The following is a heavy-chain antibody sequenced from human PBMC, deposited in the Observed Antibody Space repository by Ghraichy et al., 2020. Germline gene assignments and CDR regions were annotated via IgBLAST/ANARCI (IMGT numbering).Heavy chain of an antibody. V-gene: IGHV4-39*02. D-gene: IGHD2-2*01. CDR1: GGSISSSSYY. CDR3: ARDHSSTSHYSVNWFDP. J-gene: IGHJ5*02. CDR2: IYYSGST. Sequence: SQTLSLTCTVSGGSISSSSYYWGWIRQPPGKGLEWIGSIYYSGSTYYNPSLKSRVTISVDTSKNQFSLKLSSVTAADTAVYYCARDHSSTSHYSVNWFDPWGQGTLVTVSS.